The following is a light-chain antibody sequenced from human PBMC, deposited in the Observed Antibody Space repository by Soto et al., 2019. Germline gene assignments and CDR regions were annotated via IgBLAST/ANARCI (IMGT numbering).Light chain of an antibody. CDR1: SLDVGVYNY. J-gene: IGLJ1*01. CDR2: DVT. Sequence: QSALTQPRSVSGSPGQSLTIPCTGTSLDVGVYNYVYWYQQHPGKAPKRLIYDVTKRPSGVPNRFSGSKSGNTASLLISGLQAEDEAEYYCCSYAGSYTFVLGSGTKITDL. V-gene: IGLV2-11*01. CDR3: CSYAGSYTFV.